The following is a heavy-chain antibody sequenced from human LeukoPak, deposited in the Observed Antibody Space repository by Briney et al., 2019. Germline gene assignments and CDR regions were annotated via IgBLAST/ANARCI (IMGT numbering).Heavy chain of an antibody. D-gene: IGHD3-3*01. Sequence: SETLSLTCAVYGGSFSGYYWSWIRQPPGKGLEWIGEINHSESTNYNPSLKSRVTISVDTSKNQFSLKLSSVTAADTAVYYCARHIRITIFGVVTKTEGFDPWGQGTLVTVSS. CDR2: INHSEST. V-gene: IGHV4-34*01. CDR3: ARHIRITIFGVVTKTEGFDP. CDR1: GGSFSGYY. J-gene: IGHJ5*02.